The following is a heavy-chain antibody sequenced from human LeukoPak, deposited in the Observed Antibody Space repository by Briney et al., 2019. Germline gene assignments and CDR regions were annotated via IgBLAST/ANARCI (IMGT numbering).Heavy chain of an antibody. D-gene: IGHD1-7*01. CDR1: GGSISSYY. CDR2: IYYSGST. CDR3: ARGRRTGTTDY. J-gene: IGHJ4*02. Sequence: SETLSLTCTVSGGSISSYYWSWIRQPPGKGLEWIGDIYYSGSTNYNPSLKSRVTISVDTSKNQFSLKLSSVTAADTAVYYCARGRRTGTTDYWGQGTLVTVSS. V-gene: IGHV4-59*01.